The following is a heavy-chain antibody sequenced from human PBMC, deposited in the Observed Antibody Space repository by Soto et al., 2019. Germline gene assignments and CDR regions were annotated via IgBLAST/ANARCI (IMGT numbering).Heavy chain of an antibody. J-gene: IGHJ5*02. Sequence: ASVKVSCKVSGYTFTGYYMHWVRQAPGQGLEWMGWINPNSGGTNYAQKFQGRVTMTRDTSISTAYMELSRLRSDDTAVYYCARDPLGSSGPNWFDPWGQGTLVTVSS. CDR1: GYTFTGYY. V-gene: IGHV1-2*02. CDR3: ARDPLGSSGPNWFDP. CDR2: INPNSGGT. D-gene: IGHD6-25*01.